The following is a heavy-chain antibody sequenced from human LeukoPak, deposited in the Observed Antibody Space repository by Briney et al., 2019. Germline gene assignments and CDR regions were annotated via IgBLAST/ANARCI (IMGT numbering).Heavy chain of an antibody. V-gene: IGHV4-34*01. Sequence: SETLSLTCAVYGGSFSGYYWSWIRQPPGKGLEWIGEINHSGSTNYNPSLKSRVTISVDTSKNQFSLKLSSVTAADTAVYYCARGRHYGSGSCPYWGQGTLVTVSS. CDR3: ARGRHYGSGSCPY. D-gene: IGHD3-10*01. CDR1: GGSFSGYY. CDR2: INHSGST. J-gene: IGHJ4*02.